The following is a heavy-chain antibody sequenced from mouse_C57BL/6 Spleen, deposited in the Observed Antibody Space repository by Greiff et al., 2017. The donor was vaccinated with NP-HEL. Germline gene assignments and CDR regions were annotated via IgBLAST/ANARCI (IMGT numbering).Heavy chain of an antibody. V-gene: IGHV3-6*01. CDR3: ARTTDY. J-gene: IGHJ4*01. CDR2: ISYDGSN. Sequence: ESGPGLVKPSQSLSLTCSVTGYSITSGYYWNWIRQFPGNKLEWMGYISYDGSNNYNPSLKNRISITRDTSKNQFFLKLNSVTTEDTATYYCARTTDYWGQGTSVTVSS. D-gene: IGHD2-12*01. CDR1: GYSITSGYY.